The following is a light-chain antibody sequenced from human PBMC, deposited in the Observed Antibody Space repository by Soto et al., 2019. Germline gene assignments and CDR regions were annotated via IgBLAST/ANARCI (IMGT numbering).Light chain of an antibody. CDR3: NKYESSLWT. CDR2: SAS. CDR1: QSVSASY. J-gene: IGKJ1*01. Sequence: ENVLTQSPGSLSWSPGERVTLSWRASQSVSASYLVWYQQKPGQAHRLLIYSASNRATGIPDRFSGSGSGTDFTLTISRLEPEESAVYYCNKYESSLWTVGKGTKVDIK. V-gene: IGKV3-20*01.